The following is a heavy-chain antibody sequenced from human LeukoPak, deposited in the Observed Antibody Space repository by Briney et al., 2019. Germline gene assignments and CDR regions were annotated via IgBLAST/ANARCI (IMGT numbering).Heavy chain of an antibody. CDR3: AKLMGSLDAWGSFRFSFDS. J-gene: IGHJ4*02. V-gene: IGHV3-23*01. D-gene: IGHD3-16*02. Sequence: GGSLRLSGAASGFTFSSYAMSWVRLAPGKGLDWVSTISGSGGSLYYADSVRGRFTISRDNSKNTLYLQMNSLRAEDTAVYYCAKLMGSLDAWGSFRFSFDSWGQGTLVTVSS. CDR2: ISGSGGSL. CDR1: GFTFSSYA.